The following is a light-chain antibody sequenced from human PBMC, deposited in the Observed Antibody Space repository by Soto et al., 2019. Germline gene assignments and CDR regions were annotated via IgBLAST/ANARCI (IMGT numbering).Light chain of an antibody. CDR3: QHYNSYSEA. Sequence: DIPMTQSHSTLSGSVGDRVTITCRAGQTISSWLAWYQQKPGKAPKLLIYKASTLKSGVPSRFSGSGSGTEFTLTISSLQPDDGATYDCQHYNSYSEAFGQGTKVDI. CDR1: QTISSW. J-gene: IGKJ1*01. V-gene: IGKV1-5*03. CDR2: KAS.